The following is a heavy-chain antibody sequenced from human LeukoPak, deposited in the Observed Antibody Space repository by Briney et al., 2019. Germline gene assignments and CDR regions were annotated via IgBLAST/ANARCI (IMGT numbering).Heavy chain of an antibody. Sequence: PSQTLSLTCTVSGGSISSGGYYWSWIRQPPGKGLEWIGYIYHSGSTYYNPSLKSRVTISVDRSKNQFSLKLSSVTAADTAVYYCARDRTTITRGAFDIWGQGTMVTVSS. V-gene: IGHV4-30-2*01. J-gene: IGHJ3*02. CDR2: IYHSGST. CDR3: ARDRTTITRGAFDI. CDR1: GGSISSGGYY. D-gene: IGHD4-11*01.